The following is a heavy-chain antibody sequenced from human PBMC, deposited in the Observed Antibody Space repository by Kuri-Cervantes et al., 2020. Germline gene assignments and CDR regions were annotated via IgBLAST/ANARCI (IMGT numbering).Heavy chain of an antibody. CDR2: ISAYSGNT. V-gene: IGHV1-18*01. Sequence: ASVKVSCKASGYTFTSYAMHWVRQAPGQRLEWMGWISAYSGNTNYAQKLQGRVTMTTDTSTTTAYMELRSLRSDDTAVYYCARESSSSWYSFDYWGQGTLVTVSS. D-gene: IGHD6-13*01. CDR1: GYTFTSYA. J-gene: IGHJ4*02. CDR3: ARESSSSWYSFDY.